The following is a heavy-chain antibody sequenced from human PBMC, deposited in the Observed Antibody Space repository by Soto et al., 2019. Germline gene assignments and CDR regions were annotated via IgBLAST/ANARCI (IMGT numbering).Heavy chain of an antibody. V-gene: IGHV4-34*01. CDR1: RGSFSGYS. J-gene: IGHJ4*02. CDR2: INHSGST. Sequence: PSEALSLTGSVYRGSFSGYSWTWIRQPPGTGLEWIGEINHSGSTNYNPSLKSRVTISVDTSKNQFSLKLTSVTAADTAVYYCAREKITGIFDYWGQGNLVTVSA. D-gene: IGHD2-8*02. CDR3: AREKITGIFDY.